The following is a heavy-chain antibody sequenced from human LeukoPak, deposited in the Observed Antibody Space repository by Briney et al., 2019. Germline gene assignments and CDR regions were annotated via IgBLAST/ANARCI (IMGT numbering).Heavy chain of an antibody. Sequence: GGSLRLSCAASGFTFSSYWMHWVRQAPGKGLVWVSRINSDGSSTSYADSVKGRFTISRDNSKNTLYLQMNSLRAEDTAVYYCARDMPHDNYYYYMDVWGKGTTVTVSS. V-gene: IGHV3-74*01. CDR2: INSDGSST. CDR3: ARDMPHDNYYYYMDV. J-gene: IGHJ6*03. CDR1: GFTFSSYW. D-gene: IGHD2-2*01.